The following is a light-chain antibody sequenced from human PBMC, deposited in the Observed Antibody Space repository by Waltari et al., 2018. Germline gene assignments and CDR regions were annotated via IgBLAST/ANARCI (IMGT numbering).Light chain of an antibody. J-gene: IGKJ1*01. CDR2: EAS. V-gene: IGKV1-5*03. CDR3: QQYKNYWT. CDR1: QSISTS. Sequence: DLQMTQSPSTLSASVGDRVIITCRASQSISTSLAWYQQKPGKAPKLLIYEASNLQSGVPSRFSGSGSGTEFTLAISSLQPDDFGTYYCQQYKNYWTFGQGTNVEIK.